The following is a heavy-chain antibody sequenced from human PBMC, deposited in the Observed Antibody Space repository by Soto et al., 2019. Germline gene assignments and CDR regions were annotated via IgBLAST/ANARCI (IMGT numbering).Heavy chain of an antibody. Sequence: SETLSLTCTVSGGSISSNYWSWIRQPPGKGREWIGYIYYRGSTNYNPSLKSRVTISVDTSKIQFSLKLCSVTAADTAVYYCARHLVSFDGYNSNFDYWGQGTLVTVSS. V-gene: IGHV4-59*08. J-gene: IGHJ4*02. CDR1: GGSISSNY. CDR3: ARHLVSFDGYNSNFDY. CDR2: IYYRGST. D-gene: IGHD5-12*01.